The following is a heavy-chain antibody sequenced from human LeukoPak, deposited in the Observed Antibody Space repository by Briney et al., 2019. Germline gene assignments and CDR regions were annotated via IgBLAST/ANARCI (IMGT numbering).Heavy chain of an antibody. CDR3: AKEGLTGDYFDY. J-gene: IGHJ4*02. CDR1: GFTFSSYG. D-gene: IGHD7-27*01. Sequence: SGGSLRLSCAASGFTFSSYGMHWVRQAPGKGLEWVAVIWYDGSNKYYADSVKGRLTISRDNSKNTLYLQMNSLRAEDTAVYYCAKEGLTGDYFDYWGQGTLVTVSS. CDR2: IWYDGSNK. V-gene: IGHV3-33*06.